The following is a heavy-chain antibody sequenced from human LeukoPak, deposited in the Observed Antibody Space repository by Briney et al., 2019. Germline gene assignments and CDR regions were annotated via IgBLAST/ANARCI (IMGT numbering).Heavy chain of an antibody. D-gene: IGHD3-3*01. CDR3: AKPYYDFWSGYYIGGDAFDY. V-gene: IGHV3-23*01. J-gene: IGHJ4*02. CDR2: ISGSGGST. Sequence: GGSLRLSCAASGFTFSSYAMSWVRQAPGKGLEWVSAISGSGGSTYYADSVKGRFTISRDNSKNTLYLQMYSLRAEDTAVYYCAKPYYDFWSGYYIGGDAFDYWGQGTLVTVSS. CDR1: GFTFSSYA.